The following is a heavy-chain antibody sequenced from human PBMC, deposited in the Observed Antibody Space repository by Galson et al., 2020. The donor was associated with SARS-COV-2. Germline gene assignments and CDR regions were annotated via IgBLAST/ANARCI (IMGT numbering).Heavy chain of an antibody. CDR1: GFTFGRYW. V-gene: IGHV3-74*01. D-gene: IGHD4-17*01. Sequence: GESLKISCAASGFTFGRYWMHWIRQAPGEGLVWVAHINNDGSGTSTAASVKGRFTVSRDNAKNTVDLQMNSLRGEDTAMYYCVRDGEWYFDLGGRGTLVRVSS. J-gene: IGHJ2*01. CDR3: VRDGEWYFDL. CDR2: INNDGSGT.